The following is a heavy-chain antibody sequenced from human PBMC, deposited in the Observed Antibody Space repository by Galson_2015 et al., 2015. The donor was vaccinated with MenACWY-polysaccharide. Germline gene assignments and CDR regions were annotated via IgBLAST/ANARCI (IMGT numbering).Heavy chain of an antibody. CDR1: GFTFSNYF. CDR2: VTSSGDAT. D-gene: IGHD2-15*01. Sequence: SLRLSCAASGFTFSNYFMTWVRQAPGKGLEWVSTVTSSGDATYYADSVKGRFTISRDNSRNTLYLQMNSLRAEDTAVYYCSRYCSGIRCYSGLDYWGQGTPVTVSS. V-gene: IGHV3-23*01. CDR3: SRYCSGIRCYSGLDY. J-gene: IGHJ4*02.